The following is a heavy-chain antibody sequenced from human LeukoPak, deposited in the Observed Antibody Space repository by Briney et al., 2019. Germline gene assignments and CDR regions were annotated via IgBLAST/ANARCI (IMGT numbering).Heavy chain of an antibody. CDR2: INHSGST. D-gene: IGHD2-21*01. J-gene: IGHJ3*02. V-gene: IGHV4-34*01. Sequence: KPSETLSLTCAVYGGSFRGYYWSWIRQPPGKGLEWIGEINHSGSTNYNPSLKSRVTISVDTSKNQFSLKLSSVTAADTAVYYCARGPRGLQRGAFDIWGQGTMVTVSS. CDR1: GGSFRGYY. CDR3: ARGPRGLQRGAFDI.